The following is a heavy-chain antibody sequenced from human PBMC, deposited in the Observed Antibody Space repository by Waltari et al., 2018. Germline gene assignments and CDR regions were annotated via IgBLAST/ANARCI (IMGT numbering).Heavy chain of an antibody. J-gene: IGHJ4*02. Sequence: QVQLVQSGAEVKKPGASVKVSCKASGYTFTSYGISWVRQAPGQGLDWMGWISAYNGNTNYAHKLQGRVTMTTDTSTSTAYMELRSLRSDDTAVYYCAREREEAAAGYYFDYWGQGTLVTVSS. CDR2: ISAYNGNT. V-gene: IGHV1-18*01. D-gene: IGHD6-13*01. CDR3: AREREEAAAGYYFDY. CDR1: GYTFTSYG.